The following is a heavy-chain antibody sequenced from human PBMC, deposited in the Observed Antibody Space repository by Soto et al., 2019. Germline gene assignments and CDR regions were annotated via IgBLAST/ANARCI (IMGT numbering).Heavy chain of an antibody. Sequence: EVQLVESGGGLVQPGGSLRLSCAASGFTVSSNYMSWVRQAPGKGLEWVSVIYSGGSTYYADSVKGRFTISRDNSKNTLYLQMNSLRAEDTAVYYCARGSLYCSGGSCYDYWGQGTLVTVSS. CDR2: IYSGGST. J-gene: IGHJ4*02. CDR3: ARGSLYCSGGSCYDY. CDR1: GFTVSSNY. D-gene: IGHD2-15*01. V-gene: IGHV3-66*01.